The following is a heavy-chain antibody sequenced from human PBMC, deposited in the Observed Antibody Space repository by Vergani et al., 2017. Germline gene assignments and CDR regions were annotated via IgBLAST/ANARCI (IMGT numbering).Heavy chain of an antibody. V-gene: IGHV2-5*02. D-gene: IGHD3-9*01. J-gene: IGHJ3*01. Sequence: QITLKESGPTLVKPTQTLTLTCTFSGFSLSTSGVGVGWIRQPPGKALKWLALIYWDDDKRYSQSLKSRLTITKDTSKNQVVLTMTNMDPVDTATYYCAHRGGYYDILTDYYNVGWFDPWGQGTMVTVSS. CDR3: AHRGGYYDILTDYYNVGWFDP. CDR2: IYWDDDK. CDR1: GFSLSTSGVG.